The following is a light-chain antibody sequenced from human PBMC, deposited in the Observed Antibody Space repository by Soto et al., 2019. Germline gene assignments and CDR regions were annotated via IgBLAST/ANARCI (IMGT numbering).Light chain of an antibody. CDR2: GAS. J-gene: IGKJ4*01. V-gene: IGKV1-39*01. Sequence: DIQMTQSPSSLSSSVGERVTITCRASQSIGNYLHWYQHKPGKAPTLLIYGASSMHSGVPSRFSGSGSGTDVTLTISSLQTEDVATYYCQQRYSTPLTFGRGTKVEIK. CDR1: QSIGNY. CDR3: QQRYSTPLT.